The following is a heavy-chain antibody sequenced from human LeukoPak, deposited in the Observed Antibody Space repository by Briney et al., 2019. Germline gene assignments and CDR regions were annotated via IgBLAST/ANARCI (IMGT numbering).Heavy chain of an antibody. D-gene: IGHD1-1*01. CDR3: ARGRVSSSTWYSTYYYYFYMDV. Sequence: PSETLSLTCSVSNDSITMYYWTWIRQPPGKGLEWIGYVDHTGSTNFNPSLNGRVSISRDTTKNLFSLRLRSVTAADTAVYFCARGRVSSSTWYSTYYYYFYMDVWGKGTTVTVSS. J-gene: IGHJ6*03. CDR1: NDSITMYY. V-gene: IGHV4-59*01. CDR2: VDHTGST.